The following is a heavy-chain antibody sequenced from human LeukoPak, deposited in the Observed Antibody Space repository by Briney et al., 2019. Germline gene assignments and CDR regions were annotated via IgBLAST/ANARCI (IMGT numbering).Heavy chain of an antibody. V-gene: IGHV3-30-3*01. Sequence: GGSLRLSCAASGFTFSSYAMHWVRQAPGKGLEWVAVISYDGSNKYYADSVKGRFTISRDNSKNTLYLQMNSLGAEYTAVYYCAKAGDCSGGSCFNPHFDYWGQGTLVTVSS. CDR3: AKAGDCSGGSCFNPHFDY. CDR2: ISYDGSNK. CDR1: GFTFSSYA. J-gene: IGHJ4*02. D-gene: IGHD2-15*01.